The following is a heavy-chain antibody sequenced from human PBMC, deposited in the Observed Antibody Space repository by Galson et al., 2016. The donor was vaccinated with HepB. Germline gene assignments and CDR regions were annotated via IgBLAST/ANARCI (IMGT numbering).Heavy chain of an antibody. CDR1: GFTFSSFA. J-gene: IGHJ6*04. Sequence: SLRLSCAASGFTFSSFAMTWVRQAPGKGLEWISGISGKGDSTYSADSLKGRVTVSRDNSKNTLHLHMNSLRVDDTAVYYCANLGSGSFRWYFYGMEVWGKGTTVTVPS. CDR3: ANLGSGSFRWYFYGMEV. V-gene: IGHV3-23*01. CDR2: ISGKGDST. D-gene: IGHD3-10*01.